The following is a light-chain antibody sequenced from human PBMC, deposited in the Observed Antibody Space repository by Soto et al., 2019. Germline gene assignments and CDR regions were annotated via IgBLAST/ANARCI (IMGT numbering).Light chain of an antibody. Sequence: DIPMTQSPSSLSASVGVRVTITCRASQSINSYLNWYQQKPGKAPKLLIYAASSFQSGVPSRFSGSGSGTDFTLTISSLQPEDFATYYCQQSYSAPRTFGQGTKVEIK. CDR3: QQSYSAPRT. V-gene: IGKV1-39*01. CDR1: QSINSY. J-gene: IGKJ1*01. CDR2: AAS.